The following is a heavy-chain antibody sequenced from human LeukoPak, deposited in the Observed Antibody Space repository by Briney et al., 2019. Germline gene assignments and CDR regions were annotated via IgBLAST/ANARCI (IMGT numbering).Heavy chain of an antibody. V-gene: IGHV4-59*12. J-gene: IGHJ4*02. CDR2: IFYSGGA. CDR3: ARDVRYYDILTGYYYFDY. CDR1: GGSIRSYY. Sequence: SETLSLTCTVSGGSIRSYYWSWIRQPPGKGLEWIGYIFYSGGANYNPSLKSRVTISVDTSKNQFSLKLSSVTAADTAVYYCARDVRYYDILTGYYYFDYWGQGTLVTVSS. D-gene: IGHD3-9*01.